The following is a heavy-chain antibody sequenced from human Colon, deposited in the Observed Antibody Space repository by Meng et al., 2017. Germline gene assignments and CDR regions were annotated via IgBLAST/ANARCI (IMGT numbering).Heavy chain of an antibody. CDR3: ARGLFDY. V-gene: IGHV4-34*01. Sequence: QVQLQQWGARLLKPSATLSLTCAVYGGSFSGYYWSWIRQPPGKGLEWIGEINHSGSTNYNPSLKSRVTISVDTSKNQFSLKLSSVTAADTAVYYCARGLFDYWGQGTLVTVSS. CDR1: GGSFSGYY. J-gene: IGHJ4*02. CDR2: INHSGST.